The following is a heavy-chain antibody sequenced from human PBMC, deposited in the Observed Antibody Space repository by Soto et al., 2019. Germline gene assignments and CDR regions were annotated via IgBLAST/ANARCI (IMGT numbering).Heavy chain of an antibody. V-gene: IGHV1-2*04. CDR3: ARAPPGPSPRWDV. J-gene: IGHJ6*02. D-gene: IGHD3-10*01. CDR2: INPNSGGT. Sequence: GASVEVCCKASGDGFTGYSRCWVRQSPGQGLEWMGWINPNSGGTNYAQKFQGWVTMTRDTSISTAYMELSRLRSDDTAMYYCARAPPGPSPRWDVWGQGTTVTVSS. CDR1: GDGFTGYS.